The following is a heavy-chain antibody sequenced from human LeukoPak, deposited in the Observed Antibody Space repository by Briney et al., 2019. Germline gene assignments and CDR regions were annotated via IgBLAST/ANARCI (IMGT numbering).Heavy chain of an antibody. CDR2: VSGRGGST. J-gene: IGHJ3*02. Sequence: TGGSLRLSCAASGFSFSNYAMTWVREAPGKGLEWVSGVSGRGGSTYYADSVQGRFTISRDNSKNTLYLQMNSLRAEHTAVYYCARQDNDAVDIWGQGTMVTVSS. CDR3: ARQDNDAVDI. V-gene: IGHV3-23*01. CDR1: GFSFSNYA.